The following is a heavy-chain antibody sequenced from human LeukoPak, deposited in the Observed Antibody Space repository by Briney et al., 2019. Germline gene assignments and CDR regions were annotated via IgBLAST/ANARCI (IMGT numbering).Heavy chain of an antibody. CDR1: GLSLTTSGVG. Sequence: RKSGPTLVNPTQTLTLTCTLSGLSLTTSGVGVGWIRQPPGKALEWLAIMYWDDDERYSPSLKNRLTLTQDPSKTQVVLRMTNMDPADTGTYYCAGTTISGLLGDAFDIWGQGTMVTVFS. V-gene: IGHV2-5*02. CDR2: MYWDDDE. D-gene: IGHD3/OR15-3a*01. CDR3: AGTTISGLLGDAFDI. J-gene: IGHJ3*02.